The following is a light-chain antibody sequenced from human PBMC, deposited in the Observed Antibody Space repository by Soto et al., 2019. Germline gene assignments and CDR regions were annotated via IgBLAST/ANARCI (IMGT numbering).Light chain of an antibody. CDR3: QSYGSGIQGV. Sequence: NFMLTQPHSVSESPGKTVTISCTRSSGNIASNYVQWYQQCPGSAPTTVIYEDNLRPSGVPDRFSGSIDRSSNSASLTISGLKTEDEADYFCQSYGSGIQGVFGGGTKLTVL. J-gene: IGLJ3*02. CDR1: SGNIASNY. CDR2: EDN. V-gene: IGLV6-57*04.